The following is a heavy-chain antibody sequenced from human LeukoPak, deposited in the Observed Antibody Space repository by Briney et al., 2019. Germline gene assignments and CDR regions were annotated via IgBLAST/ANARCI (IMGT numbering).Heavy chain of an antibody. Sequence: PSETLSLTCAVSGFSISRGYYWGWIRQPPGKVLEWIGTIYYIGTTYYNPPLKSRVTISMETSKNQFSLKLSSVTAADTAVYYCARNGDRRIDYWGQGTLVTVSS. CDR1: GFSISRGYY. CDR3: ARNGDRRIDY. J-gene: IGHJ4*02. V-gene: IGHV4-38-2*01. CDR2: IYYIGTT.